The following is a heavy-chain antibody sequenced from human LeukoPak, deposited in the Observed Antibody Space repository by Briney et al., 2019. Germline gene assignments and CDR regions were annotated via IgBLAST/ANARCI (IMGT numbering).Heavy chain of an antibody. CDR1: GGTFSSYA. Sequence: SVKVSCKASGGTFSSYAISWVRQAPGQGLEWMGGIIPIFGTANYAQKFQGRVTITADESTSTAYMELSSLRSEDTAVYYCARTDCSSTSCYHYNNWFDRWGQGTLVTVSS. CDR3: ARTDCSSTSCYHYNNWFDR. V-gene: IGHV1-69*13. D-gene: IGHD2-2*01. J-gene: IGHJ5*02. CDR2: IIPIFGTA.